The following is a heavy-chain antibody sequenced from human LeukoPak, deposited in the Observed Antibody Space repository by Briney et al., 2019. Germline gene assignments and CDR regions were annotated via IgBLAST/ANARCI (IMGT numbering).Heavy chain of an antibody. J-gene: IGHJ4*02. D-gene: IGHD1-26*01. Sequence: SETLSLTCAAYGGSFSGYYWSWVRQPPGKGLEWIGEINHSGSTNYNPSLMSRVNISADTSRNQFSLNLDSVTAADTAVYYCARSWAGMYYPFYYFDYWGQGALVTVSP. CDR2: INHSGST. CDR3: ARSWAGMYYPFYYFDY. V-gene: IGHV4-34*01. CDR1: GGSFSGYY.